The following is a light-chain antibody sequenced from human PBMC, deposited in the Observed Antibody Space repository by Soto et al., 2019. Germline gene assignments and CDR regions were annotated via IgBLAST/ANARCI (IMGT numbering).Light chain of an antibody. J-gene: IGKJ1*01. Sequence: EIVLTQSPGTLSLSPGEGATLSCRASQSVTSSYLAWFQQKPGQAPRLLIYGESSRATGIPDGFSGSRSGKDYTLAISRQEPADFAVYCCQQYGNTPPWTFGQGTKVAIK. CDR1: QSVTSSY. CDR2: GES. V-gene: IGKV3-20*01. CDR3: QQYGNTPPWT.